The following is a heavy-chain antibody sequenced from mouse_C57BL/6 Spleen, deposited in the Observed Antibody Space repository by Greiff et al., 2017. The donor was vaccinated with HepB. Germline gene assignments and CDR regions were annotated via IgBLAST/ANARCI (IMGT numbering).Heavy chain of an antibody. V-gene: IGHV1-81*01. J-gene: IGHJ1*03. CDR1: GYTFTSYG. Sequence: VQLQQSGAELARPGASVKLSCKASGYTFTSYGISWVKQRTGQGLEWIGEIYPRSGNTYYNEKFKGKATLTADKSYSTAYMELRSLTSEDSAVYVCARRAGDWYFDVWGTGTTVTVSS. CDR3: ARRAGDWYFDV. CDR2: IYPRSGNT. D-gene: IGHD3-1*01.